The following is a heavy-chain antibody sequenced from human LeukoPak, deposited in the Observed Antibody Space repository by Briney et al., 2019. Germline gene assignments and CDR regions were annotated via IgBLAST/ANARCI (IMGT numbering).Heavy chain of an antibody. CDR2: ISGSGGST. Sequence: GGSLRLSCAASGFTFSSYAMSRVRQAPGKGLEWVSAISGSGGSTYYADSVKGRFTISRDNSKNTLYLQMNSLRAEDTAVYYCARGKRKYSGSYYHFDYWGQGTLVTVSS. D-gene: IGHD1-26*01. V-gene: IGHV3-23*01. CDR3: ARGKRKYSGSYYHFDY. J-gene: IGHJ4*02. CDR1: GFTFSSYA.